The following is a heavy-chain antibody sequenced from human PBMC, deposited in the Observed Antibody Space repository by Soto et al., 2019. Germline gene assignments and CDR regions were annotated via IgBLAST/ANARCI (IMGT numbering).Heavy chain of an antibody. CDR2: ISAYNGNT. CDR3: ARGMSGLLWFGEPLPFDY. V-gene: IGHV1-18*01. Sequence: QVQLVQSGAEVKKPGASVKVSCKASGYTFTSYGISWVRRAPGQGLEWMGWISAYNGNTNYAQKLQGRVTMTTDTATSTAYRELRSRRSDDTAVDYCARGMSGLLWFGEPLPFDYWGQGTLVTVSS. D-gene: IGHD3-10*01. J-gene: IGHJ4*02. CDR1: GYTFTSYG.